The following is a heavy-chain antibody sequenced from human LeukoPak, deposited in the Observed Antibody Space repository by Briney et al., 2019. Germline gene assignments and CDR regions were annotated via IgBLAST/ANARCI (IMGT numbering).Heavy chain of an antibody. J-gene: IGHJ4*02. D-gene: IGHD5-18*01. V-gene: IGHV3-48*04. CDR3: SRLRGYSYGYADY. Sequence: GSLRLSCAASGFTFSSYSMNWVRQAPGKGLEWVSYISSSGSTIDYADSVKGRFTISRDNAKNSLYLQMNNLRAEDTAVYYCSRLRGYSYGYADYWGQGTLVTVSS. CDR1: GFTFSSYS. CDR2: ISSSGSTI.